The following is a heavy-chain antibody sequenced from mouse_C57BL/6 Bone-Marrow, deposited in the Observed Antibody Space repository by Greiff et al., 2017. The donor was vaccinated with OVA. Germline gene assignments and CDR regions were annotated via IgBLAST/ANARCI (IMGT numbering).Heavy chain of an antibody. Sequence: EVKLVESGGDLVKPGGSLKLSCAASGFTFSSYGMSWVRQTPDKRLEWVATISSGGSYTYYPDSVKGRFTISRDNAKNTLYLQMSSLKSEDTAMYYCARHETVAYWGQGTLVTVSA. J-gene: IGHJ3*01. CDR2: ISSGGSYT. CDR1: GFTFSSYG. V-gene: IGHV5-6*01. D-gene: IGHD3-2*01. CDR3: ARHETVAY.